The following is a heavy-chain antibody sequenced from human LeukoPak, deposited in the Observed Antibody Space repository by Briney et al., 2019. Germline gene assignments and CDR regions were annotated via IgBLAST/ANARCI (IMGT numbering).Heavy chain of an antibody. D-gene: IGHD1-26*01. CDR1: GDSVSSNSAA. CDR2: IYYRSKWYN. V-gene: IGHV6-1*01. CDR3: ARGRPLTGAAQNAFDI. J-gene: IGHJ3*02. Sequence: SQTLSLTCAISGDSVSSNSAAWNWIRRSPSRGLEWLGRIYYRSKWYNNYAVSVRSRISINPDTSKNHFSLQLNSVTPEDTAVYYCARGRPLTGAAQNAFDIWGQGTMVTVSS.